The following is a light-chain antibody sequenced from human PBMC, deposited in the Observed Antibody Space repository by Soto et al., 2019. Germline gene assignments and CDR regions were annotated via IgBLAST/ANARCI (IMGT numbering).Light chain of an antibody. CDR1: SSDVGGYTY. CDR3: TSYTSSSPPYV. J-gene: IGLJ1*01. Sequence: QSVLTQPASVSGSPGQSITISCAGTSSDVGGYTYVSWYQQHPGKAPKLMIYDVSNRPSGVSNRFSGSKSGNTASLTISGLQAEDVADYYCTSYTSSSPPYVFGGGTKLTVL. CDR2: DVS. V-gene: IGLV2-14*01.